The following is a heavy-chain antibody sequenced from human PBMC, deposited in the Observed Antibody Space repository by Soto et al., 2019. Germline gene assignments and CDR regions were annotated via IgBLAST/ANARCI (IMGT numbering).Heavy chain of an antibody. J-gene: IGHJ2*01. V-gene: IGHV3-53*04. CDR3: AGEGLSRYWYFDL. CDR1: GFTVSSNY. Sequence: EVQLVESGGGLVQPGGSLRLSCAASGFTVSSNYMSWVRQAPGKGLEWVSVIYSGGSTYYADSVKGRVTISRHNSKNTLYLQINSLRAEDTAVYYCAGEGLSRYWYFDLWGRGTLVTVSS. CDR2: IYSGGST. D-gene: IGHD3-16*02.